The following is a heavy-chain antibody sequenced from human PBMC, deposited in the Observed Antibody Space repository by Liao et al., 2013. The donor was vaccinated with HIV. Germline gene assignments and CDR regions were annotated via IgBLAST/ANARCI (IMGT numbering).Heavy chain of an antibody. CDR2: TYTSGST. Sequence: QVQLQESGPGLVKPSQTLSLTCTVSGGSISGGSSYWSWIRQPAGKGLEWIGRTYTSGSTSYNPSLKSRVTISVDTSKNQISLKLTSVTAADTAVYYCGRISLRRHMDVWGKGTTVTVSS. J-gene: IGHJ6*03. V-gene: IGHV4-61*02. CDR1: GGSISGGSSY. D-gene: IGHD3-10*01. CDR3: GRISLRRHMDV.